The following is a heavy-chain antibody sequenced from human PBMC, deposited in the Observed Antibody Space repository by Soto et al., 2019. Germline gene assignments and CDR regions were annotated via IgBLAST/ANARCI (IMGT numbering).Heavy chain of an antibody. V-gene: IGHV4-4*02. CDR1: GASVSSSHW. CDR2: IYHVCCT. J-gene: IGHJ4*02. CDR3: ASVRPPASTSPAAVLYYFDY. Sequence: QVHLQESGPGLVKPSGTLSLTCGVSGASVSSSHWWTWVRQPPGKGLEWIGEIYHVCCTSYNPSLKSRVIMSMDQSRNPFSLKMSSVTAADTAVYSGASVRPPASTSPAAVLYYFDYWGQGSLVTVSS. D-gene: IGHD2-2*01.